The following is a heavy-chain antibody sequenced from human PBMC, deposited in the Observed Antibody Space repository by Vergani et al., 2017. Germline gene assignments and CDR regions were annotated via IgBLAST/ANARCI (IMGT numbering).Heavy chain of an antibody. CDR3: ARDRYKTGCDLDS. D-gene: IGHD5-24*01. CDR1: GFKIERYG. V-gene: IGHV3-9*01. Sequence: EVLLVESGGGLVQPGRSLRLSCAASGFKIERYGIHWVRQRPGKGLEWVSFISFDSLIKGYAASVKGRFTISRDNDKNSVYFQMNSVTFDDTAVYYCARDRYKTGCDLDSWGQGTLVTVSS. CDR2: ISFDSLIK. J-gene: IGHJ4*02.